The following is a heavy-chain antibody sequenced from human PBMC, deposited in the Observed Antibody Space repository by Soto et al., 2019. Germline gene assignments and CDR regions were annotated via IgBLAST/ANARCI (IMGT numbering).Heavy chain of an antibody. J-gene: IGHJ4*02. CDR2: IWYDGGNK. V-gene: IGHV3-33*01. CDR3: ARDGELGITMVRGAEDFDY. D-gene: IGHD3-10*01. Sequence: GGSLRLSCAASGFTFSSYGMHWVRQAPGKGLEWVAVIWYDGGNKYYADSVKGRFTISRDNSKNTLYLQMNSLRAEDTAVYYCARDGELGITMVRGAEDFDYWGQGTLVTVAS. CDR1: GFTFSSYG.